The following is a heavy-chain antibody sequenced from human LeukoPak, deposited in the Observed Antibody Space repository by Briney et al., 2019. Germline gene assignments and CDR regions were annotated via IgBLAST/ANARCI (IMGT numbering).Heavy chain of an antibody. Sequence: PGGSLRLSCAASGFTFSSYAMSWVRQAPGKGLEWVSAIGGSGGSTYYADSVKGRFTISRDNPKNTLYLQMNSLRAEDTAVYYCAKDLDYDILTGYDLEPFDYWGQGTLVTVSS. D-gene: IGHD3-9*01. CDR3: AKDLDYDILTGYDLEPFDY. CDR2: IGGSGGST. V-gene: IGHV3-23*01. CDR1: GFTFSSYA. J-gene: IGHJ4*02.